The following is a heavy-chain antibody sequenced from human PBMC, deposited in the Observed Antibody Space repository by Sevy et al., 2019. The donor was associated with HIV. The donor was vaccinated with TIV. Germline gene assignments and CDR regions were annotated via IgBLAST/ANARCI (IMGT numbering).Heavy chain of an antibody. V-gene: IGHV3-15*01. CDR1: GFTFSDAW. CDR2: VRSKGDGGTT. Sequence: GSLRLSCAASGFTFSDAWLSWVRQAPGKGLEWVGRVRSKGDGGTTEYAAPVKGRFTIARDDSKNVLYVQMNSLKIEDTGVYYCTTEGADWGQGTRVTVSS. J-gene: IGHJ4*02. CDR3: TTEGAD.